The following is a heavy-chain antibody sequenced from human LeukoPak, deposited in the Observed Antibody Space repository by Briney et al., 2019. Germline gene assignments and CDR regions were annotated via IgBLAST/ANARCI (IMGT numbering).Heavy chain of an antibody. CDR1: GYTLSNYA. CDR2: INPYSGNT. CDR3: ARGGKTTPFYYYYGMDV. D-gene: IGHD4-11*01. J-gene: IGHJ6*02. V-gene: IGHV1-18*01. Sequence: ASVKVSCKASGYTLSNYAMSWVRQAPGQGLEWMGCINPYSGNTDYAKKFQGRVTMSTDTSTSIAYMELRGLTLDDTAVHFCARGGKTTPFYYYYGMDVWGQGTTVTVSS.